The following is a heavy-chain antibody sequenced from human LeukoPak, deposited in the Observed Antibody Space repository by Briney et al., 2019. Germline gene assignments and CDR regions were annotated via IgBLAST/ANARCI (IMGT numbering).Heavy chain of an antibody. D-gene: IGHD6-6*01. CDR3: ARDLVSSSGC. CDR1: GFTLSSYW. CDR2: INTDGRTT. V-gene: IGHV3-74*01. Sequence: GGSLRLSCAASGFTLSSYWMHWVRQAPGKGLVWVSRINTDGRTTTYADSVKGRFTISRDNAKNTLYLQMNSLRAEDTAVYYCARDLVSSSGCWGQGTLVTVSS. J-gene: IGHJ4*02.